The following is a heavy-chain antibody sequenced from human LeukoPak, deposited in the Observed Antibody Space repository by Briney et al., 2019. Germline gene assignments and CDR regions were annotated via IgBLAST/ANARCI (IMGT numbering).Heavy chain of an antibody. CDR3: ARQRGSGCLDY. CDR2: IKQDGSET. J-gene: IGHJ4*02. D-gene: IGHD6-19*01. Sequence: GSLRLSCAASRFTLSNYWMSWVRQAPGKGLEWVANIKQDGSETYYVDSVKGRFTISRDNARNSLSLQMNSLRAEDTAVYYCARQRGSGCLDYWGQGTLVTVSS. V-gene: IGHV3-7*01. CDR1: RFTLSNYW.